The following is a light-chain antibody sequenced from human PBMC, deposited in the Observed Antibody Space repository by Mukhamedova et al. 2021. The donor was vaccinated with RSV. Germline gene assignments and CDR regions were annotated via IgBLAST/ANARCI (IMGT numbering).Light chain of an antibody. V-gene: IGKV1-27*01. Sequence: WYQRRVHGKVPNLLIYGASTLQSGVPSRFSGSGYGTDFTLTITSLQPEDAATYYCQKSNSDPITFGQGTRLEIK. J-gene: IGKJ5*01. CDR2: GAS. CDR3: QKSNSDPIT.